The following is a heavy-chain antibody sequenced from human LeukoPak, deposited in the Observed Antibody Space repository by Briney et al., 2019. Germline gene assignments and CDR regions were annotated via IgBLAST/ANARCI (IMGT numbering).Heavy chain of an antibody. CDR1: GLTFSSYA. CDR2: ITANGGGT. Sequence: HPGGSLRLSCAASGLTFSSYAMNWVRQAPGKGLEWVSAITANGGGTYYADSVKGRFTISRDNSKNTLYLQMNSLRADDTAVYYCANSVAGARFGDYWGQGTLVTVSS. V-gene: IGHV3-23*01. D-gene: IGHD6-19*01. J-gene: IGHJ4*02. CDR3: ANSVAGARFGDY.